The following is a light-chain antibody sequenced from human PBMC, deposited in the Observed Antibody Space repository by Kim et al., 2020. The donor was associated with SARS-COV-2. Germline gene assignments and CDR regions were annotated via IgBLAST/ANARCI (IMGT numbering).Light chain of an antibody. CDR3: SSNTSSSTLV. J-gene: IGLJ2*01. CDR2: DVT. CDR1: SSDVGGYNY. Sequence: QSALTQPASVSGSPGQSSTISCTGSSSDVGGYNYVSWYQQNPVKAPKLMIYDVTKRPSGVSNRFAGSKSGNTAALTISGLRAEGEADYYFSSNTSSSTLVFGGGTKLTVL. V-gene: IGLV2-14*01.